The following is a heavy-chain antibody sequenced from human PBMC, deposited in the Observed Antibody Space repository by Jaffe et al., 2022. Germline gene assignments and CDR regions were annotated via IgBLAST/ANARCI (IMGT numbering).Heavy chain of an antibody. J-gene: IGHJ4*02. Sequence: QVQLVESGGGVVQPGESLRLSCAASGFPFSGYGLHWVRQAPGKGLEWVAFIRYDGTTKYYADSVKGRFTVSRDNSRNTLYLQMNTLRPEDTAMYYCAKGGAGSSALRVYFDYWGQGAMVTVSS. CDR3: AKGGAGSSALRVYFDY. CDR2: IRYDGTTK. CDR1: GFPFSGYG. D-gene: IGHD3-22*01. V-gene: IGHV3-30*02.